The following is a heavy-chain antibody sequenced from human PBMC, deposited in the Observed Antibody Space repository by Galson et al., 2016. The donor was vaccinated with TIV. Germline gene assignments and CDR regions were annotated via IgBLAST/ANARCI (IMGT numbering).Heavy chain of an antibody. Sequence: SVKVSCKASGHTFSGNNIHWVRQAPGQGLEWVGRMHPYSRDANYGQRVQGRVTMTRDTSIGTAYLELTRLTSDDTAVYYCTPRVGPPSGLDVWGQGATVTVSS. CDR2: MHPYSRDA. V-gene: IGHV1-2*06. J-gene: IGHJ6*02. CDR3: TPRVGPPSGLDV. D-gene: IGHD1-26*01. CDR1: GHTFSGNN.